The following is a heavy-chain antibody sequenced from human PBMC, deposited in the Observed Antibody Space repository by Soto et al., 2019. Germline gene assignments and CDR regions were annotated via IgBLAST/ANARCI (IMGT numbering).Heavy chain of an antibody. J-gene: IGHJ5*02. CDR1: GFTFTNYA. V-gene: IGHV3-23*01. CDR2: ISAGGVST. Sequence: PGGSLRLSCATSGFTFTNYAMTRVRQGPGKGLEWVSSISAGGVSTYFADSVKGRFTISRDNSKNTLFLHMNSLRAEDTAVYYCAKMYRGYSGYIQSWGQGTLVTVSS. D-gene: IGHD5-12*01. CDR3: AKMYRGYSGYIQS.